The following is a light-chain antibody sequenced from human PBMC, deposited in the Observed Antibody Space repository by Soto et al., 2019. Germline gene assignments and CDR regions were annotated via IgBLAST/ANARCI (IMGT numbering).Light chain of an antibody. V-gene: IGLV2-14*01. CDR3: TSYTSSRTYV. CDR1: SSDVGAYNY. Sequence: QSVLTQPASVSGSPGQSITISCSGTSSDVGAYNYVSWYQQHPGKAPKLMIYDVSSRPSGVSNRFSGSKSGNTASLTISGLQAEDEADYYCTSYTSSRTYVFGIGTKVTVL. J-gene: IGLJ1*01. CDR2: DVS.